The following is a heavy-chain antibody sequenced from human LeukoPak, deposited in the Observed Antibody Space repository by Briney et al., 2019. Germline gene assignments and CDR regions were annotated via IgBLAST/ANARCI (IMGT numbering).Heavy chain of an antibody. Sequence: GGSMRLSCAAYGFTFGSYGMSWDRQAPGKGLEWVSFITPNADRASYADSVKGRFTISRDNPRNTLYMQMNSLRDEDTAVYYCAIMHGYYDGSGYWVQWGQGTLVTVSS. CDR3: AIMHGYYDGSGYWVQ. J-gene: IGHJ1*01. D-gene: IGHD3-22*01. V-gene: IGHV3-23*01. CDR2: ITPNADRA. CDR1: GFTFGSYG.